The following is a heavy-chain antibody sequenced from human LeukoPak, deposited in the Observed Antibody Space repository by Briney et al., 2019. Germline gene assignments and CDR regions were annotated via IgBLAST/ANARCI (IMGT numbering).Heavy chain of an antibody. Sequence: ASVKVSCKASGYTFTSYDINWVRQATGQGLEWMGWMNPNSGNTGYAQRFQGRVTMTRNTSISTAYMELSGLRSEDTAVYYCARGRGVLLWFGESFDYWGQGTLVTVSS. J-gene: IGHJ4*02. CDR3: ARGRGVLLWFGESFDY. CDR2: MNPNSGNT. CDR1: GYTFTSYD. V-gene: IGHV1-8*01. D-gene: IGHD3-10*01.